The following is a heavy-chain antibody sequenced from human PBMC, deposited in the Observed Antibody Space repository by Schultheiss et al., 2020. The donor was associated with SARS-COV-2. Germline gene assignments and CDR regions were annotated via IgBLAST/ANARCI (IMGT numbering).Heavy chain of an antibody. CDR1: GGSISSGGHY. CDR2: IYYTGST. CDR3: ARGYGSSWYGFDY. J-gene: IGHJ4*02. Sequence: SETLSLTCTVSGGSISSGGHYWSWIRQLPGKGLEWIGYIYYTGSTYYNPSLKSRVTISVDTSKNQFSLKLSSVTAADTAVYYCARGYGSSWYGFDYWGQGTLVTVSS. V-gene: IGHV4-31*03. D-gene: IGHD6-13*01.